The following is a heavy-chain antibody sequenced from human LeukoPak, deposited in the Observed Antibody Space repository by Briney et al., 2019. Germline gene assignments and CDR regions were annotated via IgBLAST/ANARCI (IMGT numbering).Heavy chain of an antibody. Sequence: GGSLRLSCAASGFAVNDNYMGWVRQAPGKGLDWVSLIYSGGDTYYADAVKGRFTISRDNSKNTDYLQMNSLRPDDTATYYCARGGADRNHPMYVAFDLWGLGTVVTVSS. CDR3: ARGGADRNHPMYVAFDL. CDR1: GFAVNDNY. J-gene: IGHJ3*01. V-gene: IGHV3-53*01. CDR2: IYSGGDT. D-gene: IGHD1-14*01.